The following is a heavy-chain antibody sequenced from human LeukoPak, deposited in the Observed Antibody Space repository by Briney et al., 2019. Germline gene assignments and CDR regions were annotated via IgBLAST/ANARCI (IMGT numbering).Heavy chain of an antibody. D-gene: IGHD4-17*01. CDR3: AREAAPLTVTTYYFDY. CDR1: GGTFSSYA. V-gene: IGHV1-69*13. CDR2: IIPIFGTA. J-gene: IGHJ4*02. Sequence: SVKVSCKASGGTFSSYAISWVRQAPGQGLGWMGGIIPIFGTANYAQKFQGRVTITADESTSTAYMELSSLRSEDTAVYYCAREAAPLTVTTYYFDYWGQGTLVTVSS.